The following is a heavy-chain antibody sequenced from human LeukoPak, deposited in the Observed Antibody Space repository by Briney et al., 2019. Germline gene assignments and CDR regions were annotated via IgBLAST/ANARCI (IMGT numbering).Heavy chain of an antibody. Sequence: SVKVSCKASGYTFTSYHMYWVRQAPGQGLEWMGGIIPIFGTANYAQKFQGRVTITADESTSTAYMELSSLRSEDTAVYYCARWGAVAGKGRTFDYWGQGTLVTVSS. J-gene: IGHJ4*02. CDR2: IIPIFGTA. CDR1: GYTFTSYH. V-gene: IGHV1-69*13. CDR3: ARWGAVAGKGRTFDY. D-gene: IGHD6-19*01.